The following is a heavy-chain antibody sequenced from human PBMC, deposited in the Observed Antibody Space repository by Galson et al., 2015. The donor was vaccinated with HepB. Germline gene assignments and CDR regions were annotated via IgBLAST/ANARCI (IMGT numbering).Heavy chain of an antibody. J-gene: IGHJ6*03. D-gene: IGHD2-2*01. Sequence: SVKVSCKASGGTFSSYAISWVRQAPGQGLEWMGGIIPIFGTANYAQKFQGRVTITADESTSTAYMELSSLRSEDTAVYYCARAGRIVVVPAAMEARDYYYYMDVWGKGTTVTVSS. CDR1: GGTFSSYA. CDR3: ARAGRIVVVPAAMEARDYYYYMDV. CDR2: IIPIFGTA. V-gene: IGHV1-69*13.